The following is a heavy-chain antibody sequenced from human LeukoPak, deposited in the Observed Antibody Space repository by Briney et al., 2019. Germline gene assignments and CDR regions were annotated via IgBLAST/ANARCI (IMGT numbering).Heavy chain of an antibody. CDR3: ARVGSSFYFYFDY. CDR2: ISYNGNT. CDR1: GGSISTYY. Sequence: RPSETLSLTCSVSGGSISTYYWSWIRQPPGKGLEWIGYISYNGNTNYNPSLKSRVTISVDTSKNQFSLKLSSVTAADTAVYYCARVGSSFYFYFDYWGQGTLVTVSS. D-gene: IGHD3-22*01. J-gene: IGHJ4*02. V-gene: IGHV4-59*01.